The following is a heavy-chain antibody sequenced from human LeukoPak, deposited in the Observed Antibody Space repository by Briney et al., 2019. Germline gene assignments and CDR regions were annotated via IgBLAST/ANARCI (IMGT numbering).Heavy chain of an antibody. D-gene: IGHD4-17*01. J-gene: IGHJ4*02. V-gene: IGHV3-23*01. Sequence: GGSLRLSCAASGFTFSSYAMSWVRQAPGKGQEWVSAISGSGGSTYYADSVKGRFTISRDNSKDTLYLQMNSLRAEDTAVYYCAKDPGTVGWTDYWGQGTLVTVSS. CDR3: AKDPGTVGWTDY. CDR2: ISGSGGST. CDR1: GFTFSSYA.